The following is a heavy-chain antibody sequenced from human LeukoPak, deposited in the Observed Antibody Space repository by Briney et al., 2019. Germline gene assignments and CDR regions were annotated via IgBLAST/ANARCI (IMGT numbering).Heavy chain of an antibody. CDR1: GFTFSSFW. D-gene: IGHD3-10*01. CDR3: AIDSRGPAP. J-gene: IGHJ5*02. Sequence: PGGSLRLSCAASGFTFSSFWMSWVRQAPGKGLEWVANIKTDGSEKYYVDSVKGRFTISRDNAKNSLYLQMNSLRAEDTAVYYCAIDSRGPAPWGQGTLVTVSS. V-gene: IGHV3-7*05. CDR2: IKTDGSEK.